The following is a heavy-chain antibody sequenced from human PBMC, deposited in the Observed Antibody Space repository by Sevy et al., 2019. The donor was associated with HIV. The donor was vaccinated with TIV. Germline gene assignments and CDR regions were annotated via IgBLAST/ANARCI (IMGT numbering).Heavy chain of an antibody. D-gene: IGHD3-10*01. CDR3: AREMVRGANDAFDI. CDR2: IYQSGST. J-gene: IGHJ3*02. CDR1: GDSISNGYY. Sequence: SESLSLTCAVSGDSISNGYYWGWIRQSPGKGLEWIGSIYQSGSTYYNASLKSRVTISVDTSKNQFSLKLSAVTAADTAVYYCAREMVRGANDAFDIWGQGTMVTVSS. V-gene: IGHV4-38-2*02.